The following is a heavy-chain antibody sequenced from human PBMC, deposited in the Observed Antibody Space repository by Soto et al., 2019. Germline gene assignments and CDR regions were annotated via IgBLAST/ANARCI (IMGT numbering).Heavy chain of an antibody. CDR3: ARDDPLRVYCGGDCYANWFDP. CDR1: GYTFTSYG. CDR2: ISAYNGNT. Sequence: ASVKVSCKASGYTFTSYGISWVRQAPGQGLEWMGWISAYNGNTNYAQKLQGRVTMTTDTSTSTAYMELRSLRSDDTAVYYYARDDPLRVYCGGDCYANWFDPWGQGTLVTVSS. V-gene: IGHV1-18*04. J-gene: IGHJ5*02. D-gene: IGHD2-21*02.